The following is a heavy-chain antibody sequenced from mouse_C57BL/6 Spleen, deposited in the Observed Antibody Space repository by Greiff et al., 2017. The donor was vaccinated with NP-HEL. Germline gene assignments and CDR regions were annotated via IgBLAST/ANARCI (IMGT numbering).Heavy chain of an antibody. CDR1: GYTFTDYN. CDR3: ARMAPKDYAMDY. V-gene: IGHV1-22*01. CDR2: INPNNGGT. Sequence: VQLKESGPELVKPGASVKMSCKASGYTFTDYNMHWVKQSHGKSLEWIGYINPNNGGTSYNQKFKGKATLTVNKSSSTAYMELRSLTSEDSAVYYCARMAPKDYAMDYWGQGTSVTVSS. J-gene: IGHJ4*01.